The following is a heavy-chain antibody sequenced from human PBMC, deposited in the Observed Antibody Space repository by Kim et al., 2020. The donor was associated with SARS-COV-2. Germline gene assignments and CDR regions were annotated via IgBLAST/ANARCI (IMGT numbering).Heavy chain of an antibody. V-gene: IGHV3-48*03. CDR1: GFTFSSYD. CDR2: ISSSGSTI. D-gene: IGHD2-15*01. J-gene: IGHJ6*02. CDR3: ARYPFSSCYNYYGMDV. Sequence: GGSLRLSCAASGFTFSSYDMHWVRQAPGKGLEWVSYISSSGSTIYYADSVKGRFTISRDKTKNSLYLQMNSLRAEDTAVYYCARYPFSSCYNYYGMDVWGQGTTVTVSS.